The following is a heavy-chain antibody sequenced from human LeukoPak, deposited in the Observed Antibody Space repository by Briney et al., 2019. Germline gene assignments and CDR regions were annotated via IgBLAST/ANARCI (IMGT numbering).Heavy chain of an antibody. D-gene: IGHD3-10*01. CDR2: IYYSGST. Sequence: SQTLSLTCTVSGGSISSGGYYWSWIRQHPGKGLEWIGYIYYSGSTYYNPSLKSRVTISVDTSKNQFSLKLSSVTAADTAVYYCARGLSWPYYFDYWGQGTLVTVSS. J-gene: IGHJ4*02. CDR3: ARGLSWPYYFDY. V-gene: IGHV4-31*03. CDR1: GGSISSGGYY.